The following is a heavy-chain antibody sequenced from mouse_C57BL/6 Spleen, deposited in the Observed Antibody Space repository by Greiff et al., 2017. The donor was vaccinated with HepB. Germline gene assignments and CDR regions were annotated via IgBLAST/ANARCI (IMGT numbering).Heavy chain of an antibody. D-gene: IGHD1-1*01. V-gene: IGHV1-52*01. Sequence: QVHVKQPGAELVRPGSSVKLSCKASGYTFTSYWMHWVKQRPIQGLEWIGNIDPSDSETHYNQKFKDKATLTVDKSSSTAYMQLSSLTSEDSAVYYCARLAYYYGSSWYFDVWGTGTTVTVSS. CDR1: GYTFTSYW. J-gene: IGHJ1*03. CDR2: IDPSDSET. CDR3: ARLAYYYGSSWYFDV.